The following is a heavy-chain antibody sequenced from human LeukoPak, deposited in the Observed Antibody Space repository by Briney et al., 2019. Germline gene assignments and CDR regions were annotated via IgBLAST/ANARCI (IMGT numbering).Heavy chain of an antibody. CDR3: AKGNYYDSSAYNWFDP. D-gene: IGHD3-22*01. V-gene: IGHV3-7*01. Sequence: PGGSLRLSCAASGFTFSSYWMSWVRQAPGKGLEWVANIKQDGSEKYYVDSVKGRFTISRDNAKNSLYLQMNSLRAEDTAVYYCAKGNYYDSSAYNWFDPWGQGTLVTVSS. J-gene: IGHJ5*02. CDR2: IKQDGSEK. CDR1: GFTFSSYW.